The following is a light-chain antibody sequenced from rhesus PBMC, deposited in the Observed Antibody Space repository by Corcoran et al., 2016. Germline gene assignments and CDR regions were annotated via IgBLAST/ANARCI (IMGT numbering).Light chain of an antibody. CDR3: LQGYSTPHI. CDR2: AAS. J-gene: IGKJ2*01. V-gene: IGKV1-36*02. Sequence: DIQMTQSPSSLSASVGDRVTITCRASQGISDYLNWYQQQPGKAPKRLIYAASSLESGVPSRFRGSGSGTDFTLTISSLQPEDFAAYYCLQGYSTPHIFGQGTKVEIK. CDR1: QGISDY.